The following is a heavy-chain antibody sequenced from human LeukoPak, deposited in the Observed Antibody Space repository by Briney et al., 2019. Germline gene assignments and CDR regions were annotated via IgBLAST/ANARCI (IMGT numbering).Heavy chain of an antibody. V-gene: IGHV3-23*01. CDR3: GKWGSCIGTSCYYSGMDV. CDR1: GITFTNSA. D-gene: IGHD2-2*01. Sequence: GGSLRLSCAASGITFTNSAVSWVRQAPGKGLEWVSAISGSRSHTYYADAVKGRVTISRDRNTLYLQMNSLRDDDTAVYYCGKWGSCIGTSCYYSGMDVWGQGTTVIVSS. CDR2: ISGSRSHT. J-gene: IGHJ6*02.